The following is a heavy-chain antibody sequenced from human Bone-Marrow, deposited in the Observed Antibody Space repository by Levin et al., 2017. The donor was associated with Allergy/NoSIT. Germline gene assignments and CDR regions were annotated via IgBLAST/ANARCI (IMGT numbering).Heavy chain of an antibody. V-gene: IGHV3-23*01. Sequence: GESLKISCAASGFIFNNYAVTWVRQAPGKGLEWVSTITDSGGSTYYADSVKGRFTISRDNSKNTLYLQMNSLRAEDTAVYYCAKRPSRGLVAAGFFDYWGQGALVTVSS. CDR3: AKRPSRGLVAAGFFDY. CDR2: ITDSGGST. CDR1: GFIFNNYA. D-gene: IGHD6-13*01. J-gene: IGHJ4*02.